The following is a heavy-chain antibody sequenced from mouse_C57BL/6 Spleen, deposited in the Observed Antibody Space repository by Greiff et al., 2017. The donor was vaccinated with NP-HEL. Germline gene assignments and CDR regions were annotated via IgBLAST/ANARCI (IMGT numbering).Heavy chain of an antibody. D-gene: IGHD2-5*01. CDR2: ISSGGDYI. CDR1: GFTFSSYA. CDR3: TRDNSNYPMDY. Sequence: EVKVVESGEGLVKPGGSLKLSCAASGFTFSSYAMSWVRQTPEKRLEWVAYISSGGDYIYYADTVKGRFTISRDNARNTLYLQMSSLKSEDTAMYYCTRDNSNYPMDYWGQGTSVTVSS. V-gene: IGHV5-9-1*02. J-gene: IGHJ4*01.